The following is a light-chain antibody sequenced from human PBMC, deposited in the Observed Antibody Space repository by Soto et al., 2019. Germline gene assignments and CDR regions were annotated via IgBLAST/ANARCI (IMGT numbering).Light chain of an antibody. CDR1: QNINNW. Sequence: DIQMTQSPSTLSASVGDRVTITCRASQNINNWLAWYQQKPGKAPNLLIYEASNLESGVPSRFGGSRSGTEFTLTISSLQPEDFATYYCQQYNTYSWTFGQGTRWIS. CDR3: QQYNTYSWT. V-gene: IGKV1-5*03. J-gene: IGKJ1*01. CDR2: EAS.